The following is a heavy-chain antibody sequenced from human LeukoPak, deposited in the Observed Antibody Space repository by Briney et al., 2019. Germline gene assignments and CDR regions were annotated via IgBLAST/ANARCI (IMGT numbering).Heavy chain of an antibody. CDR2: INHSGST. CDR3: ARVGIVATIDFDY. CDR1: GGSFSGYY. J-gene: IGHJ4*02. V-gene: IGHV4-34*01. D-gene: IGHD5-12*01. Sequence: SETLSLTCAVYGGSFSGYYWSWIRQPPGKGLEWIGEINHSGSTNYNPSLKSRVTISVDTSKNQFSLKLSSVTAADTAVYYCARVGIVATIDFDYWGQGTLVTVSS.